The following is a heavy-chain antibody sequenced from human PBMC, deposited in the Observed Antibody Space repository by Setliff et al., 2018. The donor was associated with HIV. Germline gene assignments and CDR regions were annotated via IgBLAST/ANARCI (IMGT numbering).Heavy chain of an antibody. CDR2: IVPILNTG. Sequence: SVKVSCKASGGTFRSHEISWVRQAPGQGLEWMGGIVPILNTGNYAPKFQGRVTITADESTTTAYMELSSLRSEDTAVYYCARGEGVGGVIITGGLDVWGQGTTVTVSS. D-gene: IGHD3-10*01. V-gene: IGHV1-69*13. CDR1: GGTFRSHE. CDR3: ARGEGVGGVIITGGLDV. J-gene: IGHJ6*02.